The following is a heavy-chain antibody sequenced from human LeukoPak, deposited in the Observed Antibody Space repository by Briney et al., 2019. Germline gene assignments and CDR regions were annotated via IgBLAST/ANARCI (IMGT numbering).Heavy chain of an antibody. J-gene: IGHJ3*02. CDR2: IYYSGST. CDR3: ARPMIVGAGDAFDI. CDR1: GGSISSSSYY. Sequence: SETLSLTCTVSGGSISSSSYYWGWIRQPPGKGLEWIGSIYYSGSTYYNPSLKSRVTISVDTSKNQFSLKLSSVTAADTSVYYCARPMIVGAGDAFDIWGQGTMDTVSS. D-gene: IGHD1-26*01. V-gene: IGHV4-39*01.